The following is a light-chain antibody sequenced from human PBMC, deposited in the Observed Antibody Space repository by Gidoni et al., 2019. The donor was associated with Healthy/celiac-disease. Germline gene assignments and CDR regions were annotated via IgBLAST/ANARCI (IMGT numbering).Light chain of an antibody. CDR3: QQRSNWPRVT. J-gene: IGKJ4*01. V-gene: IGKV3-11*01. Sequence: EIVLTQSPATLSLSPGERATLSCRASQSVSSYLAWYQQKPGQAPRLLIYVASNRATGIPARFSGSGSGTDFTLTISSLGPEDFAVYYCQQRSNWPRVTFGGGTKVEIK. CDR2: VAS. CDR1: QSVSSY.